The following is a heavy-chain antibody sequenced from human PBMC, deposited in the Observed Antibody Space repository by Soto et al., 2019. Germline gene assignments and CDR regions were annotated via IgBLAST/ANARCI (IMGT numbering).Heavy chain of an antibody. CDR1: GFTFSLYS. CDR2: ISGSGGST. V-gene: IGHV3-23*01. J-gene: IGHJ6*02. Sequence: GSLRLSCAASGFTFSLYSMNWVRQAPGKGLEWVSLISGSGGSTHYADSVEGRFTISRDNSKNTLYLEMDSLRAEDTAVYYCAKVVKYDVLTGYYKGPDYYGMDVWGQGTMVTVSS. CDR3: AKVVKYDVLTGYYKGPDYYGMDV. D-gene: IGHD3-9*01.